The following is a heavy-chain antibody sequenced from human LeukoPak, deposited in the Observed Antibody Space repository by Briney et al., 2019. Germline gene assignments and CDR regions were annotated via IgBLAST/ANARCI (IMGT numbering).Heavy chain of an antibody. D-gene: IGHD3-22*01. Sequence: ASVTVSCTASGYTFTSYYMHWVRQAPGQGLEWMGIINPSGGSTSYAQKFQGRVTMTRDTSTSTVYMELSSLRSEDTAVYYCAGTHYYDSSGYYRFDYWGQGTLVTVSS. CDR2: INPSGGST. CDR3: AGTHYYDSSGYYRFDY. CDR1: GYTFTSYY. V-gene: IGHV1-46*01. J-gene: IGHJ4*02.